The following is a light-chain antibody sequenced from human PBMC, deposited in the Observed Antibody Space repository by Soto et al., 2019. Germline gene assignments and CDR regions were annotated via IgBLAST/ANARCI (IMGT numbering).Light chain of an antibody. CDR3: LQDYNSPRT. V-gene: IGKV1-6*01. Sequence: IQMTLSPSSLSASVGDRVTITCRASQGISNDLGWYQQKPGKAPKLLIYAASSLQSGVPSRFSGSGSGTDLTITISSLQPEDFETYYCLQDYNSPRTFGQGTKVDIK. CDR2: AAS. CDR1: QGISND. J-gene: IGKJ1*01.